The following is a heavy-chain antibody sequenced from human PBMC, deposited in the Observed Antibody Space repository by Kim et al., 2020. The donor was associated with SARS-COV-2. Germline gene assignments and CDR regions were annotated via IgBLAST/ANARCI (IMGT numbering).Heavy chain of an antibody. J-gene: IGHJ5*02. V-gene: IGHV4-34*01. CDR2: INHSGST. Sequence: SETLSLTCAVYGGSFSGYYWSWIRQPPGKGLEWIGEINHSGSTNYNPSLKSRVTISVDTSKNQFSLKLSSVTAADTAVYYCAPIAYYGSGSPAREVLTARHTSWGQGTLVTVSS. D-gene: IGHD3-10*01. CDR3: APIAYYGSGSPAREVLTARHTS. CDR1: GGSFSGYY.